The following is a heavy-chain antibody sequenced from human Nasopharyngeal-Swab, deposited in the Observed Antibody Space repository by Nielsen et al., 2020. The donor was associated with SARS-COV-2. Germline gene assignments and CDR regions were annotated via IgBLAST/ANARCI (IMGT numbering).Heavy chain of an antibody. CDR2: INHSGST. J-gene: IGHJ6*02. CDR3: ARGSKKWRVRLSRYYYYGMDV. Sequence: PGKGLEWIGEINHSGSTNYNPSLKSRVTISVDTSKNQFSLKLSSVTAADTAVYYCARGSKKWRVRLSRYYYYGMDVWGQGTTVTVSS. V-gene: IGHV4-34*01. D-gene: IGHD6-19*01.